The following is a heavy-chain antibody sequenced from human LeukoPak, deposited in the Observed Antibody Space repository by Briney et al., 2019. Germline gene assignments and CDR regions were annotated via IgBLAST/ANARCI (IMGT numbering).Heavy chain of an antibody. V-gene: IGHV3-23*01. CDR2: ISGSGGST. J-gene: IGHJ5*02. CDR1: GFTFSSYA. CDR3: AKDGTDYGGNSETWFDP. Sequence: PGGSLRLSCAASGFTFSSYAMSWVRQAPGKGLEWVSAISGSGGSTYYADSVKGRFTISRDNSKNTLYLQMTSLRAEDTAVYYCAKDGTDYGGNSETWFDPWGQGTLVTVSS. D-gene: IGHD4-23*01.